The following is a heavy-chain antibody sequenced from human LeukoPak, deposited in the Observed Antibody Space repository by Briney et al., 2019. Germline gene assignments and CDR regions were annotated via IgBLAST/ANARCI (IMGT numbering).Heavy chain of an antibody. CDR1: GFTFSSYW. CDR2: IKQDGSEK. D-gene: IGHD2-21*01. V-gene: IGHV3-7*01. Sequence: GGSLRLSCTASGFTFSSYWMSWVRQAPGKGLEWVANIKQDGSEKDYVDSVKGRFTISRDNAKNSLYLQMNSLRAENTAVYYCAKYCGGDCYGMDVWGQGTTVTVSS. J-gene: IGHJ6*02. CDR3: AKYCGGDCYGMDV.